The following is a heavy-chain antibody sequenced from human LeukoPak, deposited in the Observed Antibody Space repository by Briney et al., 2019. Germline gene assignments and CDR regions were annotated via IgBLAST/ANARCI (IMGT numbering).Heavy chain of an antibody. CDR3: ARRAGDYYDSSGYYFFDY. CDR1: GFTFSNYW. Sequence: PGGSLRLSCVASGFTFSNYWMHWVRQAPGKGLEWVANIKQDGSEKYYVDSVKGRFTISRDNAKNSLYLQMNSLRAEDTAVYYCARRAGDYYDSSGYYFFDYWGQGTLVTVSS. D-gene: IGHD3-22*01. J-gene: IGHJ4*02. V-gene: IGHV3-7*01. CDR2: IKQDGSEK.